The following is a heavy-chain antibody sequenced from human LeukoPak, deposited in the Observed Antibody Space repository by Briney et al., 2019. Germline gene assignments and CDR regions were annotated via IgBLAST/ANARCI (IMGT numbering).Heavy chain of an antibody. D-gene: IGHD6-19*01. CDR2: ISSGSSAI. Sequence: GGSLRLSCEASGFTFTTYSMTWVRQAPGKGLEWVSIISSGSSAIFSADALKGRFTISRDDAKNLLYLDMNSLRAEDTAVYYCAHVIAVAGLPVSDYWGQGTLVTVSS. CDR3: AHVIAVAGLPVSDY. CDR1: GFTFTTYS. V-gene: IGHV3-21*04. J-gene: IGHJ4*02.